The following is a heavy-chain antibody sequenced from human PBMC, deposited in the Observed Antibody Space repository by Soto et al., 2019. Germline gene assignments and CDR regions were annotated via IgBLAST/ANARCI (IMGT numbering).Heavy chain of an antibody. CDR3: AKTPGYYDSSDY. V-gene: IGHV3-30-3*02. D-gene: IGHD3-22*01. Sequence: GGSLRLSCAASGFTFSSYAMHWVRQAPGKGLEWVAVISYDGSNKYYADSVKGRFTISRDNAKNSLYLQMNSLRAEDTALYYCAKTPGYYDSSDYWGQGTLVTVSS. CDR2: ISYDGSNK. J-gene: IGHJ4*02. CDR1: GFTFSSYA.